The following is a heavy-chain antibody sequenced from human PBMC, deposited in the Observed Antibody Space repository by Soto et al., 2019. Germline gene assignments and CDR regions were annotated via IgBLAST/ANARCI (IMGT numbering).Heavy chain of an antibody. CDR1: GVCIRSTDW. J-gene: IGHJ5*01. V-gene: IGHV4-4*02. Sequence: PSDTLSLTGAVSGVCIRSTDWRTWVSQPPGRGLAWRGEPYQCGRADYNPSLKRGVNISLDTSKHQFSLRLTSVAPADTAVYYCARRIVGQFLELGFDSWGQGCLVTVSS. CDR3: ARRIVGQFLELGFDS. D-gene: IGHD3-3*01. CDR2: PYQCGRA.